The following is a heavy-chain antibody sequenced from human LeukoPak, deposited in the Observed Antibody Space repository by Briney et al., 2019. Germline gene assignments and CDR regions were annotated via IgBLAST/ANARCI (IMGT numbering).Heavy chain of an antibody. V-gene: IGHV3-23*01. D-gene: IGHD5-12*01. Sequence: PGGSLRLSCAASGFTFSSHGMNWVRQAPGKGLEWVSGIGGSGGFITYYADSVKGRFTVSRDNSKNTLYLQMNSLRADDTAIYYCARDLGWLRYADWGQGTLVTVSS. CDR2: IGGSGGFIT. CDR3: ARDLGWLRYAD. CDR1: GFTFSSHG. J-gene: IGHJ4*02.